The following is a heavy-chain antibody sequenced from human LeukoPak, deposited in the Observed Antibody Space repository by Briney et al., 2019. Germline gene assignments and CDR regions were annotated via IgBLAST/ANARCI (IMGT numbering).Heavy chain of an antibody. J-gene: IGHJ4*02. D-gene: IGHD3-22*01. CDR1: GFTFSSYD. CDR2: IGTADDT. CDR3: ARSPSYYDSSGPPDY. V-gene: IGHV3-13*01. Sequence: PGGSLRLSCAASGFTFSSYDMHWVRQATGKGLEWVSAIGTADDTYYPGSVKGRFTISRENAKNSLYLQMNSLRAEDTAVYYCARSPSYYDSSGPPDYWGQGTLVTVSS.